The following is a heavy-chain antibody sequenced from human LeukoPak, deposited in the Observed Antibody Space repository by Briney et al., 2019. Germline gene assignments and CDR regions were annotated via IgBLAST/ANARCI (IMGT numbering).Heavy chain of an antibody. J-gene: IGHJ4*02. CDR3: AREDEETFDY. CDR1: GFTFSSYS. CDR2: ISSSSSYL. V-gene: IGHV3-21*01. Sequence: GRSLRLSCAASGFTFSSYSMNWVRQAPGKGLEWVSSISSSSSYLYYADSVKGRFTISRDNAKNSLYLQMNSLRAEDTAVYYCAREDEETFDYWGQGTLVTVSS.